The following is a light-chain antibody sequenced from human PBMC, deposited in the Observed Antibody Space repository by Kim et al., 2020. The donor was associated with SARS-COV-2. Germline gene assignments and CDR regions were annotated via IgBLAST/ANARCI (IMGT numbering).Light chain of an antibody. Sequence: LSLSRGERVTLSCRASQSVGSNLAWYQQKPGQAPRLIIYDASNRASGIPARFSGSGSGTDFTLTINSLEPEDFAVYYCQQRSNPYTFGQGTKLEI. CDR2: DAS. CDR3: QQRSNPYT. CDR1: QSVGSN. J-gene: IGKJ2*01. V-gene: IGKV3-11*01.